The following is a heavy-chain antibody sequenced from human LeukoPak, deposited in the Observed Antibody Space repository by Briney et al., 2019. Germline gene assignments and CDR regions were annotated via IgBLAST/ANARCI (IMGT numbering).Heavy chain of an antibody. CDR1: GGSISSGGYY. Sequence: PSQTLSLTCTVSGGSISSGGYYWSWIRRHPGKGLEWIGYIYYSGSTYYNPSLKSRVTISVDTSKNQFFLKLSSVTAADTAVYYCARDQVGELRPLAFDIWGQGTMVTVSS. CDR3: ARDQVGELRPLAFDI. D-gene: IGHD1-7*01. J-gene: IGHJ3*02. V-gene: IGHV4-31*03. CDR2: IYYSGST.